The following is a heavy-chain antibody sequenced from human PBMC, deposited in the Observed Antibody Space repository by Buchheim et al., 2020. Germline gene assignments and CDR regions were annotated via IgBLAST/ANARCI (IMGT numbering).Heavy chain of an antibody. CDR1: GGSISSGGYS. Sequence: QLQLQQSGAGLVKPSQTLSLTCAVSGGSISSGGYSWNWIRQPPGKGLEWIGYIWHSGDTYYNPSLESRVTISVDRSKTQFSLNLSSVTAADTAVYYCARGRPIAAGVFDYWGQGTL. CDR2: IWHSGDT. V-gene: IGHV4-30-2*01. D-gene: IGHD6-13*01. J-gene: IGHJ4*02. CDR3: ARGRPIAAGVFDY.